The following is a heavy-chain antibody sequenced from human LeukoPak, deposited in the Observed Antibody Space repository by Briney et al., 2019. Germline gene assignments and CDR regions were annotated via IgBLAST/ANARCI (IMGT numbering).Heavy chain of an antibody. CDR1: GGSFSGYY. V-gene: IGHV4-34*01. D-gene: IGHD1-7*01. Sequence: SETLSLTCAVYGGSFSGYYWSWIRQPPEKGLEWIGEINHSGSTNYNPSLKSRVTISVDTSKNQFSLKLSSVTAADTAVYYCARDWNYVPLDYWGQGTLVTVSS. J-gene: IGHJ4*02. CDR2: INHSGST. CDR3: ARDWNYVPLDY.